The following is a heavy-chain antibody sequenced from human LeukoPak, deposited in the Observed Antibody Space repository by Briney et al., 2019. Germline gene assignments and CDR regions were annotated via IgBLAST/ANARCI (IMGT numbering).Heavy chain of an antibody. Sequence: GGSLRLSCAASGFTFSNALMSWVRQAPGKGLEWVGRIKRKTDGGTTDYAAPVKDSFTISRDDSKNTLYLQMNSLKTEDPALHYCASDVDGGNPFDNCGEGTLVTVSS. CDR2: IKRKTDGGTT. CDR3: ASDVDGGNPFDN. J-gene: IGHJ4*02. CDR1: GFTFSNAL. V-gene: IGHV3-15*01. D-gene: IGHD4-23*01.